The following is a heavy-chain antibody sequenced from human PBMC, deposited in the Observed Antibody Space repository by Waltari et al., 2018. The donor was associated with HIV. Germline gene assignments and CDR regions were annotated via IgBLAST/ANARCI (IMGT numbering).Heavy chain of an antibody. CDR3: AREWGTLMVACFDP. D-gene: IGHD3-10*01. V-gene: IGHV4-38-2*02. Sequence: QVQLQESGPGLVKPSETLSLTFAVSGYSISSGYFWGWNRQPPGKALAWIGSMFHNGSTYYNPSLKSRVTISVDTSKNQFSLKLRSVTSADTAIYYCAREWGTLMVACFDPWGQGTLVTVSS. CDR2: MFHNGST. CDR1: GYSISSGYF. J-gene: IGHJ5*02.